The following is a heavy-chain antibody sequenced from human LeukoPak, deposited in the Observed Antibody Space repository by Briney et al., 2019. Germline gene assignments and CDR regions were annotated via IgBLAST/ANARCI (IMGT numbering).Heavy chain of an antibody. CDR1: GGTFSSYA. Sequence: SVKVSCKASGGTFSSYAISWVRQAPGQGLEWMGRIIPILGIANYAQKFQGRVTITADKSTSTAYMELSSLRSEDTAVYYCAREHWSDYYYYGMDVWGQGTTVTVSS. V-gene: IGHV1-69*04. CDR2: IIPILGIA. CDR3: AREHWSDYYYYGMDV. J-gene: IGHJ6*02.